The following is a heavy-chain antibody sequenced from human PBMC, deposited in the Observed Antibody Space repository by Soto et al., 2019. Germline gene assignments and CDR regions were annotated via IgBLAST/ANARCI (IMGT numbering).Heavy chain of an antibody. CDR3: ASSAIMDVEVAGHFDN. CDR2: ISPRGSA. Sequence: PSETLSLTCSVSGDPISGSRWSWIRQPVGKRLEWIGRISPRGSANYNPSLKSRVTMSVDTSKNQFSLKVKSVTAADTAVYYCASSAIMDVEVAGHFDNWGQGILVTVSS. CDR1: GDPISGSR. J-gene: IGHJ4*02. D-gene: IGHD2-15*01. V-gene: IGHV4-4*07.